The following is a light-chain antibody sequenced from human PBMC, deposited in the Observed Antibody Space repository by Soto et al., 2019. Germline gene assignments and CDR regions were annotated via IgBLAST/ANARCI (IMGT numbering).Light chain of an antibody. CDR1: NLGRSS. J-gene: IGLJ2*01. CDR2: DDS. V-gene: IGLV3-21*02. Sequence: SYVPTQPPSVSVAPGLTARITCGGHNLGRSSAQWFQQKPGQAPVLVVYDDSDRPSGIPERFSGSNSGDTATLTVNRVEAGDEADYFCLVWDHNADFVVFGGGTKLTVL. CDR3: LVWDHNADFVV.